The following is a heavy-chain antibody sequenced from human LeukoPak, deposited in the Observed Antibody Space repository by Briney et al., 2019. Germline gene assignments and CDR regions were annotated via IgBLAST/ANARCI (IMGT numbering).Heavy chain of an antibody. CDR3: ARASVVPAATPPDY. Sequence: PSETLSLTCAVYGGSFSGYYWSWIRQPPGKGLEWIGEINHSGSTNYNPSLKSRVTISVDTSKNQFSLKLSSVTAADTAVYYCARASVVPAATPPDYWGQGTLVTVSS. V-gene: IGHV4-34*01. D-gene: IGHD2-2*01. CDR1: GGSFSGYY. CDR2: INHSGST. J-gene: IGHJ4*02.